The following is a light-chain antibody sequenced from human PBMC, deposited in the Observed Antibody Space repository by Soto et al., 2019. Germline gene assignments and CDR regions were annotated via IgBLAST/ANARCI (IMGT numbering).Light chain of an antibody. CDR2: GAS. CDR1: QSLSSN. J-gene: IGKJ4*01. V-gene: IGKV3-15*01. CDR3: QQYDKWPPLT. Sequence: EIVMTQSPVTLSVSPGERATLSCRASQSLSSNLAWYQQKPGQAPRLLIYGASTRATGIPARFSGSGSGTDFTLTISSLQSEDFAVYYCQQYDKWPPLTFGGGTKVEIK.